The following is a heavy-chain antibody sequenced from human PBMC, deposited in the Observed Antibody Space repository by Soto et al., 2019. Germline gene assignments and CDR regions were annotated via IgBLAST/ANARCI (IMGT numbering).Heavy chain of an antibody. V-gene: IGHV4-30-2*01. CDR3: AAGGGLPRYY. J-gene: IGHJ4*02. CDR1: GGSISSGGYS. CDR2: IYHSGST. Sequence: QLQLQESGSGLVKPSQTLSLTCAVSGGSISSGGYSWSWIRQPPGKGLEWIGYIYHSGSTYYNPSLTSRVTISVERARSQFSLKMSSVTAADTAASYCAAGGGLPRYYWGQGTLVTVSS. D-gene: IGHD5-12*01.